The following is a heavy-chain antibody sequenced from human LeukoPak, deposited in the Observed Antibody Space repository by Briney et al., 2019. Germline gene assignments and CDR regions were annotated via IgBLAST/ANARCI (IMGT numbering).Heavy chain of an antibody. V-gene: IGHV3-33*01. Sequence: PGRSLRLSCAASGFTFSSYGMHWVRQAPGRGLEWVAVIWNDGSNKYYADSVKGRFTISRDNSKNTLYLQMNSLRVEDTAVYYCARVHYGSGSYWAYLGYWGQGTLVTVSS. CDR1: GFTFSSYG. D-gene: IGHD3-10*01. CDR2: IWNDGSNK. J-gene: IGHJ4*02. CDR3: ARVHYGSGSYWAYLGY.